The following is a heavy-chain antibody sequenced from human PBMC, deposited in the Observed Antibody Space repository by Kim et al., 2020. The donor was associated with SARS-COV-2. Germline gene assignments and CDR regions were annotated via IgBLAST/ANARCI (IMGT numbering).Heavy chain of an antibody. CDR1: GFTFSSYA. CDR3: ARFLKGGSCYCIDY. D-gene: IGHD2-15*01. Sequence: GGSLRLSCAASGFTFSSYAMHWVRQAPGKGLEWVAVISYDGSNKYYADSVKGRFTISRDNSKNTLYLQMNSLRAEDTAVYYCARFLKGGSCYCIDYWGQG. V-gene: IGHV3-30*04. CDR2: ISYDGSNK. J-gene: IGHJ4*02.